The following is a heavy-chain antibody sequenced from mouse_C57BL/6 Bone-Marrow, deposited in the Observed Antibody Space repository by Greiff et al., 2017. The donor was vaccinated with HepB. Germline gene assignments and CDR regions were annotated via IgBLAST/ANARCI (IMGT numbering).Heavy chain of an antibody. CDR2: IDPENGDT. D-gene: IGHD1-1*01. Sequence: VQLQQSGAELVRPGASVKLSCTASGFNIKDDYMHWVKQRPEQGLEWIGWIDPENGDTEYASKFQGKATITADTSSNTAYLQLSSLTSEDTAVYYCTTPYGSSRWFAYWGQGTLVTVSA. J-gene: IGHJ3*01. CDR1: GFNIKDDY. V-gene: IGHV14-4*01. CDR3: TTPYGSSRWFAY.